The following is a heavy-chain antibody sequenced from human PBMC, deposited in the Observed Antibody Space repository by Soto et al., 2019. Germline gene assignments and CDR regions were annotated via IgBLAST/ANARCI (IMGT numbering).Heavy chain of an antibody. Sequence: ASVKVSCKASGGTFSSYTISWVRQAPGQGLEWMGRIIPILGIANYAQKFQGRVTITADKSTSTAYMELSSLRSEDTAVYYCARGNYGSGSYYNEWFDPWGQGTLVTVSS. J-gene: IGHJ5*02. V-gene: IGHV1-69*02. CDR1: GGTFSSYT. CDR3: ARGNYGSGSYYNEWFDP. D-gene: IGHD3-10*01. CDR2: IIPILGIA.